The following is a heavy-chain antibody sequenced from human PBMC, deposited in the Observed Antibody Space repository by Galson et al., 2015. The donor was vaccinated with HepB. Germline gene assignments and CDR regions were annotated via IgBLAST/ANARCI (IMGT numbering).Heavy chain of an antibody. J-gene: IGHJ4*02. CDR1: GGTFSSYA. D-gene: IGHD4-17*01. Sequence: SVKVSCKASGGTFSSYAISWVRQAPGQGLEWMGGIIPIFGTANYAQKFQGRVTITADESTSTAYMELSSLRSEDTAVYYCAREWRYGDATIHFDYWVQGTLVTVSS. CDR2: IIPIFGTA. CDR3: AREWRYGDATIHFDY. V-gene: IGHV1-69*13.